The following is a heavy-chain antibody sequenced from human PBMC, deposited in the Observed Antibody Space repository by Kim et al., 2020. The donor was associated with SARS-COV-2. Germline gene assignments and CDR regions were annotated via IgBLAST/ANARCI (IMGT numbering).Heavy chain of an antibody. D-gene: IGHD3-16*01. CDR3: AAILSPDHYVDY. V-gene: IGHV1-58*01. J-gene: IGHJ4*02. Sequence: NYAQKFQERVTITRDMSTSTAYMELSSLRSEDTAVYYCAAILSPDHYVDYWGQGTLVTVSS.